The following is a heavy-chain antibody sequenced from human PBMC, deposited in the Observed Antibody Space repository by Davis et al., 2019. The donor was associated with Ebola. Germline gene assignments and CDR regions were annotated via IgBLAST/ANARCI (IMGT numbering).Heavy chain of an antibody. CDR2: ISYDGSNK. D-gene: IGHD3-3*01. CDR1: GFTFSSYG. CDR3: ARGGFLEWLPPYGYFDL. V-gene: IGHV3-30*03. J-gene: IGHJ2*01. Sequence: GESLKISCAASGFTFSSYGMHWVRQAPGKGLEWVAVISYDGSNKYYADSVKGRFTISRDNSKNTLYLQMNSLRDEDTAVYYCARGGFLEWLPPYGYFDLWGRGTLVTVSS.